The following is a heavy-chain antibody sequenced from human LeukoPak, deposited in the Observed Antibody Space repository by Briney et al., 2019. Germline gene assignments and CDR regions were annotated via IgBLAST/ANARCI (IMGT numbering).Heavy chain of an antibody. D-gene: IGHD2-2*02. CDR1: GGSFSGYY. CDR2: INHSGST. Sequence: SETLSLTCAVYGGSFSGYYWSWIRQPPGKGLEWIGEINHSGSTNYNPSLKSRVTISVDASKNQFSLKLSSVTAADTAVYYCASLIAPIYCSSTSCHTGHAFDIWGQGTMVTVSS. J-gene: IGHJ3*02. V-gene: IGHV4-34*01. CDR3: ASLIAPIYCSSTSCHTGHAFDI.